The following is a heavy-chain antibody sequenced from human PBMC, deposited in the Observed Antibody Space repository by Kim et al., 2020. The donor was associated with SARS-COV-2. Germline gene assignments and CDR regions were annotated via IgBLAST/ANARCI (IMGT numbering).Heavy chain of an antibody. CDR3: VRGRGFAH. V-gene: IGHV3-7*03. D-gene: IGHD3-10*01. J-gene: IGHJ4*02. Sequence: GSEEYYVDSVKGRFTITGDNAKNSLYLQMNGLRADDTAVYYCVRGRGFAHWGQGTLVTVSS. CDR2: GSEE.